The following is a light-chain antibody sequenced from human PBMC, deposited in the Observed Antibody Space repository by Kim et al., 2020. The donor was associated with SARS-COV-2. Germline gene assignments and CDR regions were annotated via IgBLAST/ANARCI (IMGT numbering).Light chain of an antibody. V-gene: IGLV7-46*01. CDR3: LLSYRDPRGV. J-gene: IGLJ3*02. CDR2: DTN. Sequence: QAVVTQEPSLTVSPGGTVTLTCGSSTGSVTSDQYPYWIQQRPGQAPRTLIVDTNRRHSWTPARFSGSLLGGRAALTLSGAQPEDEADYYCLLSYRDPRGVFGGGTKLTVL. CDR1: TGSVTSDQY.